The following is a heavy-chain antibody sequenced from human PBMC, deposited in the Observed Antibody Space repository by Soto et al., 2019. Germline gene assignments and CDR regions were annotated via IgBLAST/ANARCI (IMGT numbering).Heavy chain of an antibody. J-gene: IGHJ4*02. CDR1: DDAISSPSYY. CDR3: ASMLGGDYFDY. Sequence: QLQLQESGPGLVKPSETLSLTCTVSDDAISSPSYYWGWIRQSPGKGLEWIGSIYSSGSAYYNPSLKSRVTLSVDTSKNQFSLKLTSVTAADTAMYYCASMLGGDYFDYWGQGTLITVSS. V-gene: IGHV4-39*01. CDR2: IYSSGSA. D-gene: IGHD3-16*01.